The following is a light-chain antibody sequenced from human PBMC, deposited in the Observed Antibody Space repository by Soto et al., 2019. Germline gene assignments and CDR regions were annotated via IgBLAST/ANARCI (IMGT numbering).Light chain of an antibody. CDR3: QQYNNWPPLT. Sequence: EIVMTQSPATLSVSPGERATLSCRASQSVSSNLAWYQQKPGQAPRLLIYGASTRATGIPARFSGSGSGTEFTLTISSLQSEGFAVYYCQQYNNWPPLTFGPGTKVDIK. J-gene: IGKJ3*01. CDR1: QSVSSN. CDR2: GAS. V-gene: IGKV3-15*01.